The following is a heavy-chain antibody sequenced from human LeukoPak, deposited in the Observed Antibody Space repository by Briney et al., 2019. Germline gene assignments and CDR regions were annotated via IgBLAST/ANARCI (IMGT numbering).Heavy chain of an antibody. J-gene: IGHJ4*02. D-gene: IGHD3/OR15-3a*01. V-gene: IGHV4-39*07. CDR2: IYYSGST. CDR3: AIWNYDIWTGHRYFDY. CDR1: GGSISSSSYY. Sequence: PSETLSLTCTVSGGSISSSSYYWGWIRQPPGKGLEWIGSIYYSGSTYYNPSLKSRVTISVDTSKNQFSLKLSSVTAADTAVYYCAIWNYDIWTGHRYFDYWGQGTLVIVSS.